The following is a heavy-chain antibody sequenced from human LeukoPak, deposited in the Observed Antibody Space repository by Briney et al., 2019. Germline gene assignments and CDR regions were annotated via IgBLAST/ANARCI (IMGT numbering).Heavy chain of an antibody. CDR1: GFTFDDYA. D-gene: IGHD1-1*01. J-gene: IGHJ4*02. CDR2: ISWNSGSI. Sequence: PGGSLRLSCAASGFTFDDYAMHWVRQAPGKGQEWVSGISWNSGSIGYADSVKGRFTISRDNAKNSLYLQMNSLRAEGTALYYCAKGYSKDYGYWGQGTLVTVSS. V-gene: IGHV3-9*01. CDR3: AKGYSKDYGY.